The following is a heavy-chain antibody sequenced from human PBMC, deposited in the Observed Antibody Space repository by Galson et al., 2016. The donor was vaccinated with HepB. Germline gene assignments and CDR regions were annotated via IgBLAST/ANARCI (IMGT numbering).Heavy chain of an antibody. CDR3: TRDIAAFGGVME. CDR2: IKEDGSEK. D-gene: IGHD3-16*01. Sequence: SLRLSCAGSGFTLSRYWMSWVHQAPGKGLEWVANIKEDGSEKKYVDSVKGRFTISRDNAKNSVYLQMNSLRAEDTAVYYCTRDIAAFGGVMEWGQGTLVTISS. J-gene: IGHJ4*02. V-gene: IGHV3-7*04. CDR1: GFTLSRYW.